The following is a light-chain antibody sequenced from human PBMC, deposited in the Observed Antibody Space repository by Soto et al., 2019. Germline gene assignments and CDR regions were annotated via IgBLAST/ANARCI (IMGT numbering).Light chain of an antibody. V-gene: IGLV1-51*01. J-gene: IGLJ2*01. CDR3: GTWDSSLSAVV. CDR2: ANN. Sequence: QSVLTQPPSVSAAPGQKVTISCSGSSSNIGNNYVSWYQQLPGTAHKLLIYANNKRPSGIPDRFSGSKSGTSATLGITGLQTGDEADYYCGTWDSSLSAVVFGGGTKVTVL. CDR1: SSNIGNNY.